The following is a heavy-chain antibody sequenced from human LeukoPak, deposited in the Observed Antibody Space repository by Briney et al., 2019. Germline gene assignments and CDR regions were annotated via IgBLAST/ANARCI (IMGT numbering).Heavy chain of an antibody. CDR1: GGSFSGYY. Sequence: SETLSLTCAVYGGSFSGYYWSWIRQPPGKGLEWIGEINHSGSTNYNPSLKSRVTISVDTSKNQFSLKLSSVTAADTAVYYCARVSMCYDFWSGRGQMDVWGKGTTVTVSS. CDR2: INHSGST. D-gene: IGHD3-3*01. J-gene: IGHJ6*04. V-gene: IGHV4-34*01. CDR3: ARVSMCYDFWSGRGQMDV.